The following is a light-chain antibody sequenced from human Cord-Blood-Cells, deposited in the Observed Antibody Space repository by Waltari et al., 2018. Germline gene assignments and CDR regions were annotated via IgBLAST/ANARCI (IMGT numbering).Light chain of an antibody. CDR1: SSDVGGYNY. V-gene: IGLV2-14*01. Sequence: QSALTQPASVSGSPGQSITISCTGTSSDVGGYNYVSWYQQHPGKAPKLMMYEVSNRRSGVSNRFSGSKSDNTASLTISGLQAEDEADYYCSSYTSSSTLYVFGTGTKVTVL. J-gene: IGLJ1*01. CDR2: EVS. CDR3: SSYTSSSTLYV.